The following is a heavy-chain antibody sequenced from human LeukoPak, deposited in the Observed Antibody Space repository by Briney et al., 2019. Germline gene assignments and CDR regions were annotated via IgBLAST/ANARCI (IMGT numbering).Heavy chain of an antibody. V-gene: IGHV3-66*01. Sequence: GGSLRLSCAASGVAASNNYMNWVRRAPGKGLEWVSLIYSGGSTYYADSVKGRFTISRDNSKNTLYLQMNSLRAEDTAVYYCARDPPAVAANTYGWGQGTLVTVSS. CDR3: ARDPPAVAANTYG. J-gene: IGHJ4*02. CDR2: IYSGGST. CDR1: GVAASNNY. D-gene: IGHD6-6*01.